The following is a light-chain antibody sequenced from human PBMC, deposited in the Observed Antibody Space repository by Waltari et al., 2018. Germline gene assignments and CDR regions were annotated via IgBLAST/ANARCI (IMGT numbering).Light chain of an antibody. V-gene: IGLV3-25*03. J-gene: IGLJ3*02. CDR2: KDS. CDR3: QSADSSGTLSV. Sequence: SYELTQPPSVSVSPGQTARITCSGGALPKQYAYWYQQKPGQAPVLVIYKDSERPSGIPERFSGSSSGTTVTLTISGVQAEDEADYYCQSADSSGTLSVFGGGTKLTVL. CDR1: ALPKQY.